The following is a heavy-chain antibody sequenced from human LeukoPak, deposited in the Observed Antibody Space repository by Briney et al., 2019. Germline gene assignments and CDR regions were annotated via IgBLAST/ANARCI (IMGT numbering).Heavy chain of an antibody. Sequence: GESLKISCKSSGYSFTSYWIGWVRQMPGKGLEWMGIVYPGDSDTRYSPSFQGQVTISADKSISTAYLEWSSLKASDTAMYYCARLGCSSTSCYGNWGQGTLVTVSS. J-gene: IGHJ4*02. V-gene: IGHV5-51*01. D-gene: IGHD2-2*01. CDR1: GYSFTSYW. CDR3: ARLGCSSTSCYGN. CDR2: VYPGDSDT.